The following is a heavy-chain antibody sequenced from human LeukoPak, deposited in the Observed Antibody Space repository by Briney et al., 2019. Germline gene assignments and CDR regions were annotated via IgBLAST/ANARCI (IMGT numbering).Heavy chain of an antibody. J-gene: IGHJ4*02. V-gene: IGHV1-18*01. CDR1: GYTFTSYG. CDR2: ISAYNGNT. CDR3: ARGPGDYYDSSGYRYFDY. D-gene: IGHD3-22*01. Sequence: ASVKVSCKASGYTFTSYGISWVRQAPGQGLEWMGWISAYNGNTSYAQKFQGRVTMTTDTSTSTAYMELRSLRSDDTAVYYCARGPGDYYDSSGYRYFDYWGQGTLVTVSS.